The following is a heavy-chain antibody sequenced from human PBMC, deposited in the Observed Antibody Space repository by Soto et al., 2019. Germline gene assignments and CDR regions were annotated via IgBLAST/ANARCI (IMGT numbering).Heavy chain of an antibody. CDR1: GFTFSSYA. CDR3: TKLTSWYGGWFDP. J-gene: IGHJ5*02. D-gene: IGHD2-2*01. Sequence: EVQLLESGGGLVQPGGSLRLSCAASGFTFSSYAMSWVRQTPGKGLEWVSVISGSGGIANYADSVKGRLTISRENSKNTLFLQVNSLRVDDTAVYYCTKLTSWYGGWFDPWGQGTLVTVSS. CDR2: ISGSGGIA. V-gene: IGHV3-23*01.